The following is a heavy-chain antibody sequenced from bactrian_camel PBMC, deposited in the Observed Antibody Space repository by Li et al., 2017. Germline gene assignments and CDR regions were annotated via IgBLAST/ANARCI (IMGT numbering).Heavy chain of an antibody. Sequence: QLVESGGGAVEAGGSLKLSCVHSGIADLSGCVAWVRQAPGKGLEWVGIIKSGGVIRYYANSVKGRFTISNDNAKNIMFLHMNSLQTEDTAVYYCVRAPYEFNEGWRGGPQGRGTQVTVS. V-gene: IGHV3S1*01. D-gene: IGHD5*01. J-gene: IGHJ4*01. CDR2: IKSGGVIR. CDR1: GIADLSGC.